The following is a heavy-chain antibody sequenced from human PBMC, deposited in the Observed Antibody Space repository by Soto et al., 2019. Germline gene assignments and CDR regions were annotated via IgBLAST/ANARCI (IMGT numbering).Heavy chain of an antibody. CDR3: ASDSIGNYDILTGYEGYYYYMDV. CDR2: ISAYNGNT. V-gene: IGHV1-18*01. CDR1: GYTFTSYG. J-gene: IGHJ6*03. Sequence: ASVKVSCKASGYTFTSYGISWVRQAPGQGLEWMGWISAYNGNTNYAQKLQGRVTMTTETSTSTAYMELRSLRSDDTAVYYCASDSIGNYDILTGYEGYYYYMDVWGKGATVTVSS. D-gene: IGHD3-9*01.